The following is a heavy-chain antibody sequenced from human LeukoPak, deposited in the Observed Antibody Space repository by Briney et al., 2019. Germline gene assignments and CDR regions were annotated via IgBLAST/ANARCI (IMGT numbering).Heavy chain of an antibody. CDR2: IYYSGST. V-gene: IGHV4-39*07. Sequence: PSETLSLTCTVSGGSISSGSYYWGWIRQPPGKGLEWIGSIYYSGSTYYNPSLKSRVTISVDTSKNQFSLKLSSVTAADTAVYYCARAAEYYGSGSPNWFDPWGQGTLVTVSS. J-gene: IGHJ5*02. CDR1: GGSISSGSYY. CDR3: ARAAEYYGSGSPNWFDP. D-gene: IGHD3-10*01.